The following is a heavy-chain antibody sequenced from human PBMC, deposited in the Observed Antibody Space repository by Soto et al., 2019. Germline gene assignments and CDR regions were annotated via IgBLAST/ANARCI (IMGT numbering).Heavy chain of an antibody. V-gene: IGHV4-34*01. Sequence: PSETLSLTCAVYGGSFSGYYWSWIRQPPGKGLEWIGEINHSASTNYNPSLKSRVTISVDTSKNQFSLKLSSVTAADTAVYYCARYRVVPAAYYYYGMDVWGQGTTVTVSS. CDR3: ARYRVVPAAYYYYGMDV. CDR2: INHSAST. J-gene: IGHJ6*02. D-gene: IGHD2-2*01. CDR1: GGSFSGYY.